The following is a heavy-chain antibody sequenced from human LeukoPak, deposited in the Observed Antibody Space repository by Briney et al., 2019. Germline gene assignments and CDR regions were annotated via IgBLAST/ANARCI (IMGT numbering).Heavy chain of an antibody. J-gene: IGHJ4*02. CDR1: GFTFSRYG. V-gene: IGHV3-30*02. Sequence: GGSLRLSCAASGFTFSRYGMHWVRQAPGKGLEWVSFVHFNEGNKYYADSVKGRFTISRENAKSSLYLQMNSLRAGDTAVYYCARAISVLRGVNYFDLWGQGTLVTVSS. CDR2: VHFNEGNK. CDR3: ARAISVLRGVNYFDL. D-gene: IGHD3-10*01.